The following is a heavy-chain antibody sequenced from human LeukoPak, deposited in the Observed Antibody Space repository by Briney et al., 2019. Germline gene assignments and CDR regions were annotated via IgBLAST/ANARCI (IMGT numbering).Heavy chain of an antibody. Sequence: WASVKVSCKASGCTFTGYYMHWVRQAPGQGLEWMGWINPNSGGTNYAQKFQGRVTMTRDTSISTAYMELSRLRSDDTAVYYCARVNDYGDYGSWFDPWGQGTLVTVSS. CDR3: ARVNDYGDYGSWFDP. CDR2: INPNSGGT. CDR1: GCTFTGYY. V-gene: IGHV1-2*02. D-gene: IGHD4-17*01. J-gene: IGHJ5*02.